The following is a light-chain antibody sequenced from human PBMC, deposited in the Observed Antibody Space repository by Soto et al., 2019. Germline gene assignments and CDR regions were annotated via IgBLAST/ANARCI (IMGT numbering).Light chain of an antibody. CDR1: SSDIGSNP. CDR2: RDN. V-gene: IGLV1-44*01. Sequence: QSVLTQPPSASGTPGQRVAISCSGGSSDIGSNPVNWYLHLPGAAPKLLIYRDNQRPSGVPDRFSGSKSGTSASLTISGLQSEDEADYFWSAWDDNIYGPVFGGGTKLTV. J-gene: IGLJ2*01. CDR3: SAWDDNIYGPV.